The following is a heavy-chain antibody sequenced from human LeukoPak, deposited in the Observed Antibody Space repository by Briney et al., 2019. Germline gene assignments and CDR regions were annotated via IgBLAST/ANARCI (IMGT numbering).Heavy chain of an antibody. CDR2: ISYIGST. CDR3: ARDLITVTKGFDI. J-gene: IGHJ3*02. V-gene: IGHV4-59*11. Sequence: SETLSLTCAVSTDSISSHYWSWIRQPPGKGLKWIGYISYIGSTNYNPSLKSRVTISIDTSKNQFSLKLRSVTAADTAVYYCARDLITVTKGFDIWGQGTMVSVSS. CDR1: TDSISSHY. D-gene: IGHD4-17*01.